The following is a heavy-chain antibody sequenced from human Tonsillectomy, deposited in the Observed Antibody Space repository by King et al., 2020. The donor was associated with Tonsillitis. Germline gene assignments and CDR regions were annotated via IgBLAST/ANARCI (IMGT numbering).Heavy chain of an antibody. CDR1: GGSFSGYY. CDR2: INNSGRP. Sequence: VQLQQWGAGLLKPSESLSLTCAVYGGSFSGYYWSWIRQPPGKGLEWIGEINNSGRPHYNPSLKSRVTLSVDTSKNQFSLKLSSVTAADTAVYYCARLLFCSNGICPPDYYYYYMDVWGKGTTITVSS. V-gene: IGHV4-34*01. D-gene: IGHD2-8*01. J-gene: IGHJ6*03. CDR3: ARLLFCSNGICPPDYYYYYMDV.